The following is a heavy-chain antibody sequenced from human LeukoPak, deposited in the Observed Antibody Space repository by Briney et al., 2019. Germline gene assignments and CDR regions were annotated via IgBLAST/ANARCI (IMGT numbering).Heavy chain of an antibody. CDR1: GGSISSGYY. CDR2: IYHSGST. V-gene: IGHV4-38-2*02. Sequence: SETLSLTCAVSGGSISSGYYWGWIRQPPGKGLEWIGSIYHSGSTYYNPSLKSRVTISVDTSKNQFSLKLSSVTAADTAVYYCARDLLGGVFDIWGKGKMVTVSS. J-gene: IGHJ3*02. CDR3: ARDLLGGVFDI. D-gene: IGHD3-16*01.